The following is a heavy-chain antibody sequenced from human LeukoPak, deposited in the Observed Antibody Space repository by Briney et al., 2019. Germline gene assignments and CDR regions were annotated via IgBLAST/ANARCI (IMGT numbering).Heavy chain of an antibody. Sequence: PSETLSLTCTVSGGSISSYYWSWIRQPPGKGLEWIGYIYYRGSTNYNPSLKSRVTISVDTSKNQFSLKLSSVTAADTAVYYCARVYSSGWYADWYFDLWGRGTLVTVSS. CDR1: GGSISSYY. CDR3: ARVYSSGWYADWYFDL. CDR2: IYYRGST. J-gene: IGHJ2*01. D-gene: IGHD6-19*01. V-gene: IGHV4-59*01.